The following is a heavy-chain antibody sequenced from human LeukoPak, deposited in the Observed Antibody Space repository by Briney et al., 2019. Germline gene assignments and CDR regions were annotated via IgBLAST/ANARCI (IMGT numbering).Heavy chain of an antibody. J-gene: IGHJ4*02. CDR2: INPDSGGT. CDR3: AREDYYDSGSNDY. Sequence: ASVKVSCKASGYTFTGYYIHWVRQAPGQGLEWMGWINPDSGGTNYAQKFQGRVTMTRDTSISTAYMELSRLRSDDTAVYYCAREDYYDSGSNDYWGQGTLVTVSS. D-gene: IGHD3-22*01. CDR1: GYTFTGYY. V-gene: IGHV1-2*02.